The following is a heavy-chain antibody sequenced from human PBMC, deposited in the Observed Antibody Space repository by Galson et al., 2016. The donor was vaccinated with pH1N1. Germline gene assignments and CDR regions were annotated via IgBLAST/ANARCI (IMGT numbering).Heavy chain of an antibody. CDR1: LYPISRGFY. D-gene: IGHD1-26*01. CDR3: TRRLSGWEPFDY. Sequence: ETLSLTCVVSLYPISRGFYWDWVRQSPGKGLEWIGSIYHSGSTHYNPSLRSRVTLSVDTSKNQFSLKMSSVTAADTAVYYCTRRLSGWEPFDYWGQGTLVTVSS. V-gene: IGHV4-38-2*01. J-gene: IGHJ4*02. CDR2: IYHSGST.